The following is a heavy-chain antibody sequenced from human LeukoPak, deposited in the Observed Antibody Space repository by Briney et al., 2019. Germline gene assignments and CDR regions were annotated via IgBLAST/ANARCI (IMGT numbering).Heavy chain of an antibody. V-gene: IGHV4-30-4*01. J-gene: IGHJ1*01. D-gene: IGHD6-13*01. CDR3: ASPGIAALYFQH. CDR1: GGSISSGDYY. CDR2: IYYSGST. Sequence: SETLSLTCTVSGGSISSGDYYWSWIRQPPGKGLEWIGYIYYSGSTYYNPSLKSRVTISVDTSKNQFSLKLSSVTAADTAVYYCASPGIAALYFQHWGQGTLVTVSS.